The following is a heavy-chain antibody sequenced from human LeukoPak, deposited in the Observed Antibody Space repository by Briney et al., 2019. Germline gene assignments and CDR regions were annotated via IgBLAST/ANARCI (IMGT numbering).Heavy chain of an antibody. V-gene: IGHV3-21*01. CDR1: GFTFSSYS. CDR3: ARALGYSGYDGGDAFDI. Sequence: GGSLRLSCAASGFTFSSYSMNWVRQAPGKGLEWVSSISSSSSYIYYADSVKGRFTISRDNAKNSLYLQMNSLRAEDTAVYYCARALGYSGYDGGDAFDIWGQGTMVTVSS. D-gene: IGHD5-12*01. J-gene: IGHJ3*02. CDR2: ISSSSSYI.